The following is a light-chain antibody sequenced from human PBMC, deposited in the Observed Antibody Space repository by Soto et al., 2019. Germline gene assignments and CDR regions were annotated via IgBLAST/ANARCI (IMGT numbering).Light chain of an antibody. J-gene: IGKJ5*01. CDR2: AAS. V-gene: IGKV1-39*01. CDR3: QQNYSLPIT. Sequence: DIQMTQSPSSLSASVGDRVTITCRASQSISTHLNWYQQKPGKAPNLLIYAASSLQSGVPSRFSGSGSGTDFTLTISSLQPEDFATYYCQQNYSLPITFGQGTRLEIK. CDR1: QSISTH.